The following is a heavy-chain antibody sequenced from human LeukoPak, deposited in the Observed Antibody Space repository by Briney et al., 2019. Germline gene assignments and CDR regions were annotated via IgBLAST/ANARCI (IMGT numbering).Heavy chain of an antibody. V-gene: IGHV4-59*11. D-gene: IGHD3-3*01. CDR1: GGSISSHY. J-gene: IGHJ3*02. CDR2: IYYSGST. Sequence: SETLSLTCTVSGGSISSHYWIWIRQPPGKGLEWIGYIYYSGSTNYNPSLKSRVTISVDTSKNQFSLKLSSVTAADTAVYYCARRGFWSGYYYDIWGQGTMVTVSS. CDR3: ARRGFWSGYYYDI.